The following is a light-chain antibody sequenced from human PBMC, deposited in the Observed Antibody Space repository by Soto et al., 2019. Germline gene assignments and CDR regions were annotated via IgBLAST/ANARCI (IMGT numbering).Light chain of an antibody. J-gene: IGKJ4*01. V-gene: IGKV3-20*01. CDR1: QSVSGSY. CDR3: QQDGSSPT. Sequence: EIVLTQSPGTLSLSPGERATLSCRASQSVSGSYLAWYQQKPGQAPRLLIYGAFTRATGIPDRCSGSASGTDVTLTISRLEPEDCAVYYWQQDGSSPTFGGGTKVEIK. CDR2: GAF.